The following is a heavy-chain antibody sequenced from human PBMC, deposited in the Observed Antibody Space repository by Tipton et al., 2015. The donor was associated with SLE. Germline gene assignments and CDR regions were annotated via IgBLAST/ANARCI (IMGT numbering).Heavy chain of an antibody. D-gene: IGHD2-21*01. Sequence: TLSLTCAVSGGSLTGDYWSWIRQPPGKGLEWIGYIFYSGSTNYNPSLESRVTISIDTSRNQFSLKLSFVTAADTAVYYCARHIFVGYDAFDIWGQGTMVTASS. CDR1: GGSLTGDY. CDR2: IFYSGST. J-gene: IGHJ3*02. V-gene: IGHV4-59*08. CDR3: ARHIFVGYDAFDI.